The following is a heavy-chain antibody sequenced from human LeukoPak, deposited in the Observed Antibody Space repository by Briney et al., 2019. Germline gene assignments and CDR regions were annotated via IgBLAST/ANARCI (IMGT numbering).Heavy chain of an antibody. D-gene: IGHD6-13*01. CDR3: ARGGSWNLYYYYGMDV. V-gene: IGHV1-2*02. CDR2: INPNSGGT. J-gene: IGHJ6*02. CDR1: GYTFTGYY. Sequence: ASVKVSCKASGYTFTGYYIHWVRQAPGQGREWMGWINPNSGGTNYAQKFQGRVTMTRYTSISTAYMELSRLRSDDTAVYYCARGGSWNLYYYYGMDVWGQGTTVTVSS.